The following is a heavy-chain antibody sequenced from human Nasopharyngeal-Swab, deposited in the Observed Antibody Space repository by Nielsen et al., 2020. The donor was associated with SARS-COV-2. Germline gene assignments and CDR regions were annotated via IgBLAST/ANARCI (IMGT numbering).Heavy chain of an antibody. D-gene: IGHD3-10*01. J-gene: IGHJ3*02. Sequence: WIRQPPGKGLEWIGYIYYSGSTNYNPSLKSRVTISVDTSKNQFSLKLSSVTAADTAVYYCARGGDSGSYYNDDAFDIWGQGTMVTVSS. V-gene: IGHV4-59*01. CDR3: ARGGDSGSYYNDDAFDI. CDR2: IYYSGST.